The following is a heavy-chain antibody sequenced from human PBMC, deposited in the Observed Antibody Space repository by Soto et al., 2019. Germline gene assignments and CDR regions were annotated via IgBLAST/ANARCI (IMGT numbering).Heavy chain of an antibody. V-gene: IGHV1-3*04. CDR3: ARDHDDGNGYSWFDP. CDR1: GYIFTNND. D-gene: IGHD3-22*01. J-gene: IGHJ5*01. Sequence: GSVKVSCKASGYIFTNNDVSWVRQATGQRLEWVGWINTGNGDTKYAPKLQGRVTITSDTSARTAYMELSSLRSEDSAVYYCARDHDDGNGYSWFDPWGQGTLVTVSS. CDR2: INTGNGDT.